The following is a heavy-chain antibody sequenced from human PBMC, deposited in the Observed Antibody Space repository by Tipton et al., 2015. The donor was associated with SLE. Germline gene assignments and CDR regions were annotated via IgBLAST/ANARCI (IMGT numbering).Heavy chain of an antibody. Sequence: GSLRLSCAVYGGSFSSYYWSWIRQPPGKGLEWIGEINHSGSTNYNPSLKSRVTISVDTSKNQFSLKLSSVTAADTAVYYCARGRAAAGPLDYWGRGTLVTVSS. CDR2: INHSGST. CDR1: GGSFSSYY. J-gene: IGHJ4*02. CDR3: ARGRAAAGPLDY. V-gene: IGHV4-34*01. D-gene: IGHD6-13*01.